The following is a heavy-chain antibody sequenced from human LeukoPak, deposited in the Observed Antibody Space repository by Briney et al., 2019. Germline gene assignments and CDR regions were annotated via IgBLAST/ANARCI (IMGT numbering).Heavy chain of an antibody. J-gene: IGHJ4*02. D-gene: IGHD1-26*01. Sequence: PGGSLRLSCAASGFTFSSYSMNWVRQAPGKGLEWVSSISSSSSYIYYAGSVKGRFTISRDNAKNSLYLQMNSLRAEDTAVYYCASRTWSHSGSYYIGYWGQGTLVTVSS. CDR2: ISSSSSYI. V-gene: IGHV3-21*01. CDR3: ASRTWSHSGSYYIGY. CDR1: GFTFSSYS.